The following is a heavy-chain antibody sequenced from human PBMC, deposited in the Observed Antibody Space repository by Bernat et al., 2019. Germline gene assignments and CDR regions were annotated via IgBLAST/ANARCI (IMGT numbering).Heavy chain of an antibody. J-gene: IGHJ6*02. CDR3: ARDPELRYSIPYYYYYYGMDV. CDR1: GGTFSSYA. V-gene: IGHV1-2*02. D-gene: IGHD3-9*01. CDR2: IIPNSGGT. Sequence: QVQLVQSGAEVKKPGSSVKVSCKASGGTFSSYAISWVRQAPGQGLEWMGGIIPNSGGTNYAQKFQGRVTMTRDTSISTAYMELSRLRSDDTAVYYCARDPELRYSIPYYYYYYGMDVWGQGTTVTVSS.